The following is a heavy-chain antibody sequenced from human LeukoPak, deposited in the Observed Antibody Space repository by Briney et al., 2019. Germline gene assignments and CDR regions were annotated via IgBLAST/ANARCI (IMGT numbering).Heavy chain of an antibody. CDR3: ARPMFAGRTDAFDS. Sequence: PSETLSLTCSVSGGSISSYYWTWSRQPPGKGLEWIGYTYYSGSTKYNPSLKSRVTMSVDTSKNHFSLKLSSVTAADTAVYYCARPMFAGRTDAFDSWGQGTMVTVS. CDR2: TYYSGST. CDR1: GGSISSYY. V-gene: IGHV4-59*08. J-gene: IGHJ3*02. D-gene: IGHD3-10*02.